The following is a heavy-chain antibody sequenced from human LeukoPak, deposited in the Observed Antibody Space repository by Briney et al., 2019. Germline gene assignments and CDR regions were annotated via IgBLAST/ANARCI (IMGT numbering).Heavy chain of an antibody. CDR3: ARAVDTAMNWFDP. CDR2: ISSSSSYT. Sequence: GGSLRLSCAASGFTFSDSYMSWVRQAPGKGLEWVSYISSSSSYTNYADSVKGRFTISRDNAKNSLYLQMSSLRAEDTAVYYCARAVDTAMNWFDPWGQGTLVTVSS. J-gene: IGHJ5*02. D-gene: IGHD5-18*01. CDR1: GFTFSDSY. V-gene: IGHV3-11*05.